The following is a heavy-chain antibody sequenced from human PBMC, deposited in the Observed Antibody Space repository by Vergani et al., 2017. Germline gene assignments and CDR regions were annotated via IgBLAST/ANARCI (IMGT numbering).Heavy chain of an antibody. CDR1: GFTFSSYA. CDR2: ISGSGGST. Sequence: EVQLLESGGGLVQPGGSLRLSCAASGFTFSSYAMSWVCQAPGKGLEWVSAISGSGGSTYYADSVKGRFTISRDNSKNTLYLQMNSLRAEDTAVYYCAKDASIVGATSGWPDAFDIWGQGTMVTVSS. D-gene: IGHD1-26*01. CDR3: AKDASIVGATSGWPDAFDI. J-gene: IGHJ3*02. V-gene: IGHV3-23*01.